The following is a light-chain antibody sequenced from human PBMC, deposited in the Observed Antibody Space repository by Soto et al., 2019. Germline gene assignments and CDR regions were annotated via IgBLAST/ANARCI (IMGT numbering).Light chain of an antibody. Sequence: EIVMTQSPATRSVSPGERATLSCRASQSISSNLAWYQQKPGQAPRLLMFRTSSRTTGFPARFSGSGSGAEFNRTNSSLQSEDFGVNYCQQYNNWPRATFGGGTKVEIK. J-gene: IGKJ4*01. CDR3: QQYNNWPRAT. V-gene: IGKV3-15*01. CDR1: QSISSN. CDR2: RTS.